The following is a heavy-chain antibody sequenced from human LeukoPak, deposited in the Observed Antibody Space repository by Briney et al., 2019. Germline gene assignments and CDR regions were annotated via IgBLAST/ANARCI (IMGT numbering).Heavy chain of an antibody. CDR3: ARRAGAYSHPYDY. V-gene: IGHV3-23*01. CDR1: GFTFNIHG. Sequence: GGSLRLSCAASGFTFNIHGMNWVRQAPGKGPVWVSGIGPSGDKTYYADSVKGRFTISRDNSKNILYLQMNSLRADDTAVYYCARRAGAYSHPYDYWGQGTLVTVSS. D-gene: IGHD4/OR15-4a*01. CDR2: IGPSGDKT. J-gene: IGHJ4*02.